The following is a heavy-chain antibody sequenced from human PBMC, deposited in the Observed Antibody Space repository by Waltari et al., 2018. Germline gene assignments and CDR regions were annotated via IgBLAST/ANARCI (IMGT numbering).Heavy chain of an antibody. CDR3: AREKKGGDYPNDY. D-gene: IGHD4-17*01. CDR1: GGSFSGYY. J-gene: IGHJ4*02. Sequence: QVQLQQWGAGLLKPSETLSLTCAVYGGSFSGYYWSWIRQPPGKGLEWIGEINHSGSTNYNPSLKSRVTISVDTSKNQFSLKLSSVTAADTAVYYCAREKKGGDYPNDYWGQGTLVTVSS. CDR2: INHSGST. V-gene: IGHV4-34*01.